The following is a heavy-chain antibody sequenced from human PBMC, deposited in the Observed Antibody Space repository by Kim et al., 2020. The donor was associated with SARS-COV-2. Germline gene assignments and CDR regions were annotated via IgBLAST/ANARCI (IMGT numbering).Heavy chain of an antibody. D-gene: IGHD3-3*01. CDR2: INPNSGGT. CDR1: GYTFTGYY. V-gene: IGHV1-2*02. Sequence: ASVKVSCKASGYTFTGYYMHWVRQAPGQGLEWMGWINPNSGGTNYAQKFQGRVTMTRDTSISTAYMELSRLRSDDTAVYYCAIRFLEWSTNDYWGQGTLVTVSS. J-gene: IGHJ4*02. CDR3: AIRFLEWSTNDY.